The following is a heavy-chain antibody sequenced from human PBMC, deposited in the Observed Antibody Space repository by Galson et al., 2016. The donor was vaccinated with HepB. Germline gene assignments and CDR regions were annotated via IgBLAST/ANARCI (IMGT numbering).Heavy chain of an antibody. D-gene: IGHD2-2*01. CDR1: GFTFADYT. J-gene: IGHJ4*02. CDR3: AGVSSTGCYGCVELNY. V-gene: IGHV3-33*01. Sequence: SLRLSCATSGFTFADYTWSWFRQAPGKGLEWVAVIWYDGSKNYYSDSVKGRFTISRDNSKNTLYLQMNSLRAEDTAVYYCAGVSSTGCYGCVELNYWGQGTLVTVSS. CDR2: IWYDGSKN.